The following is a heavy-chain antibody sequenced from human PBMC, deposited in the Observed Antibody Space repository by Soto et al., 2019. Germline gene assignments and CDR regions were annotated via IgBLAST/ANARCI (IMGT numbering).Heavy chain of an antibody. J-gene: IGHJ4*02. CDR3: ARDSYTRY. V-gene: IGHV3-66*01. CDR2: IYNDGST. CDR1: GFIVSTSY. Sequence: EVRLVESGGGLVQPGGSLRLSCTASGFIVSTSYMSWVRQAPGKGLEWVSIIYNDGSTYYADSVKGRFTISRDDSKNTLYLQIVSLRAEDTALYYCARDSYTRYWGQGTLVTVSS. D-gene: IGHD4-4*01.